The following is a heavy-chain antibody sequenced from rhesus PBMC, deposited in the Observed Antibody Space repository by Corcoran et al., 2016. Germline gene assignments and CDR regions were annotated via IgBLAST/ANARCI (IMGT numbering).Heavy chain of an antibody. V-gene: IGHV4-160*01. CDR1: GGSISSNY. D-gene: IGHD6-13*01. Sequence: QVQLQQWGEGLVKPSETLSLTCAVYGGSISSNYWSWIRQSPGKGLEWIGRIRSGGSTNYNPSRKSRVTISIDTSKNQFSLKLSSVTAADTAVYYCARDVGSWSPYFDYWGQGVLVTVSS. CDR2: IRSGGST. CDR3: ARDVGSWSPYFDY. J-gene: IGHJ4*01.